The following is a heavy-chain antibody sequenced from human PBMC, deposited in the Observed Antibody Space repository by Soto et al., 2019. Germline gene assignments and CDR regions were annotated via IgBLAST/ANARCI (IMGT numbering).Heavy chain of an antibody. J-gene: IGHJ5*02. D-gene: IGHD2-8*01. Sequence: GGSLRLSCAASGFTFNSYGIHWVRQAPGKALEWVAVISYDGNNIYYGDSVQGRFTISRDNSKNTIYLQLNSLRAEDTAVYYCAKDVGYCTNGVCLYNWFDPWGQGTLVTVSS. CDR3: AKDVGYCTNGVCLYNWFDP. CDR2: ISYDGNNI. V-gene: IGHV3-30*18. CDR1: GFTFNSYG.